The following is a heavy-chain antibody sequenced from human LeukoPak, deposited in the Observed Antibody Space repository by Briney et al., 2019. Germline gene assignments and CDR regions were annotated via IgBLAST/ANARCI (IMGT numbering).Heavy chain of an antibody. J-gene: IGHJ4*02. CDR3: AKDGSYDSSGLWPQPYDY. Sequence: GGSLRLSCAASGFTFSSYAMHWVRQAPGKGLEWVAVISYDGSNKYYADSVKGRFTISRDNSKNTLYLQMNSLRAEDTAVYYCAKDGSYDSSGLWPQPYDYWGQGTLVTVSS. CDR1: GFTFSSYA. D-gene: IGHD3-22*01. V-gene: IGHV3-30-3*01. CDR2: ISYDGSNK.